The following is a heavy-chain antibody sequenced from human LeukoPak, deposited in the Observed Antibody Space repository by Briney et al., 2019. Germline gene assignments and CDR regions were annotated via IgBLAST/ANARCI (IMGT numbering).Heavy chain of an antibody. Sequence: SETLSLTCTVSGGSISGSYWSWIRQPPGKGLEWIAYMYNSGSTNYNPSLKSRVTISIDTSKNQFSLKLSSLPAADTAIYYCARGVESYGDYGYWGQGILVTVSS. D-gene: IGHD4-17*01. CDR1: GGSISGSY. CDR3: ARGVESYGDYGY. CDR2: MYNSGST. J-gene: IGHJ4*02. V-gene: IGHV4-59*01.